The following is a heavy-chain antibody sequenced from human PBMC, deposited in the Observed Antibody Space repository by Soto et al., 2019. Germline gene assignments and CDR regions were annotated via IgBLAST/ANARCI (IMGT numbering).Heavy chain of an antibody. V-gene: IGHV3-74*01. CDR3: ARDNCISY. Sequence: EVQLVESGGGLVQPGGSVRLSCAASGFTFSSYWMHWVRQAPGKGLVWVSRIHNDGSTTRYADSVKGPFTISRDNAKNTLYLLMSSLRVEDTAVYYCARDNCISYWGQGTLVTVSS. CDR2: IHNDGSTT. D-gene: IGHD1-20*01. J-gene: IGHJ4*01. CDR1: GFTFSSYW.